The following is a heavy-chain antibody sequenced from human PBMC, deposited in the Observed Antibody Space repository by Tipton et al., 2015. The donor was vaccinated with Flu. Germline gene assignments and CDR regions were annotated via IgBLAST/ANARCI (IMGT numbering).Heavy chain of an antibody. D-gene: IGHD6-13*01. CDR3: ARYTSSWDPPRD. CDR1: GGSMSSFY. J-gene: IGHJ1*01. V-gene: IGHV4-4*07. Sequence: LRLSCTVSGGSMSSFYWTWIRVPAGKGLEWIGRMYVSGSTKYNPSLKSRVTMSVDTSKNQFSLKLSSVTAADTAVYYCARYTSSWDPPRDWGQGTLVTVSS. CDR2: MYVSGST.